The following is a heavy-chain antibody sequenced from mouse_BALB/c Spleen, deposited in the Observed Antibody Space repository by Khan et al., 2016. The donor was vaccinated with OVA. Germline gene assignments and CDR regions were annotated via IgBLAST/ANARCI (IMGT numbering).Heavy chain of an antibody. J-gene: IGHJ3*01. V-gene: IGHV1-26*01. CDR1: GYSFTLYY. D-gene: IGHD2-14*01. CDR3: ARGYDFFAY. Sequence: EVQLQESGPDLVKPGASVKISCKASGYSFTLYYMTWVKQSHGKSLEWIGRVNPNTGGSDYNPEFKGKAIFTVDKSSNTAYLELHSLTSEDSAVYYYARGYDFFAYWGQGTLVTVSA. CDR2: VNPNTGGS.